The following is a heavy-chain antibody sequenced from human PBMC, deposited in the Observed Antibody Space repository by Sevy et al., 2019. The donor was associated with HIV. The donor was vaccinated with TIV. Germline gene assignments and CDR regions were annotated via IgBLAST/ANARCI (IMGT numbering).Heavy chain of an antibody. Sequence: GGSLRLSCAVSGFSFDSYGMTWVRQAPGKGLEWVSGISGSGTRTYYADSVKGRFSISRDNSKNRLYLQMNSLRSEDTAVYLWAERGGGHYDPDEIGYYFYYYNMDVWGKGTTVTVSS. CDR1: GFSFDSYG. D-gene: IGHD3-22*01. V-gene: IGHV3-23*01. J-gene: IGHJ6*03. CDR2: ISGSGTRT. CDR3: AERGGGHYDPDEIGYYFYYYNMDV.